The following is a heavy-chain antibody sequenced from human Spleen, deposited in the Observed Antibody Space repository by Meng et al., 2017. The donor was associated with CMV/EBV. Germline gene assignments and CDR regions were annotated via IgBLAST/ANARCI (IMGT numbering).Heavy chain of an antibody. CDR3: ARGESYDILTGYYPLINAFDI. CDR2: IYYSGST. J-gene: IGHJ3*02. CDR1: GGSISSYY. V-gene: IGHV4-59*01. Sequence: SETLSLTCTVSGGSISSYYWSWIRQPPGKGLEWIGHIYYSGSTSYNPSLKSRVTISVDTSKNQFSLKLSSVTAADTAVYYCARGESYDILTGYYPLINAFDIWGQGTVVTVSS. D-gene: IGHD3-9*01.